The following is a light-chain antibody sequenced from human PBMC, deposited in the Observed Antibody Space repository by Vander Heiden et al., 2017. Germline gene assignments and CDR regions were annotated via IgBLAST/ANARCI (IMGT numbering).Light chain of an antibody. CDR3: LLSFSGGRGV. J-gene: IGLJ3*02. CDR2: ETT. V-gene: IGLV7-46*01. Sequence: QAVVTQEPSLTVSPGGTVTLTCGFNTGGFTTCHHPYWFQQKPGQAPRTLISETTTKHPWTPARFSSSLLGGKAALTLSGAQPEDEADYYCLLSFSGGRGVFGGGTKLTV. CDR1: TGGFTTCHH.